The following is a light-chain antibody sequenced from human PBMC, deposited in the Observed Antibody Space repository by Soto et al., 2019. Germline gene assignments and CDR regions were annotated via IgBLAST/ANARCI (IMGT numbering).Light chain of an antibody. CDR3: QQRSNWPIT. CDR1: QSVSSY. CDR2: DAS. V-gene: IGKV3-11*01. Sequence: EIVLTQSPATLSLSPGERATLSCRASQSVSSYLAWYQQKPGQAPRLLIYDASNRATGIPARFSGSGSGTDVTLTISSLEPEDCAVYYCQQRSNWPITFGPGTKVDLK. J-gene: IGKJ3*01.